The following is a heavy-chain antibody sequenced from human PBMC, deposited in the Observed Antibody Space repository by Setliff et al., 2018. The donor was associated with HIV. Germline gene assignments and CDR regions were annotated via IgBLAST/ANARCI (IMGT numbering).Heavy chain of an antibody. D-gene: IGHD6-19*01. CDR1: YGSISGYY. CDR3: ARGIAVAGPYFDY. Sequence: NPSETLSLTCTVSYGSISGYYWSWIRQPPGKGLEWIGYIYYSGSSKNTPSLKSRVTISVDTPKNEFSLKLSSMTAADTAVYYCARGIAVAGPYFDYWGQGTLVTVSS. CDR2: IYYSGSS. J-gene: IGHJ4*02. V-gene: IGHV4-59*01.